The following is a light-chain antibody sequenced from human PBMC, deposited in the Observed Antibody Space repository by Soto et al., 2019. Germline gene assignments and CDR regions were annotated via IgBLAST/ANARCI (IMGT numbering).Light chain of an antibody. J-gene: IGKJ2*01. CDR2: KES. Sequence: DIQMTQSPSTLSASVGDRVTVTCRASQSISTSLAWYQQKPGKAPKLLIYKESSLESGVPSSFSGSGSGTEFTLTISSMQPDDFASYYCQQYNSYSGYTFGQGTKLEIK. CDR1: QSISTS. CDR3: QQYNSYSGYT. V-gene: IGKV1-5*03.